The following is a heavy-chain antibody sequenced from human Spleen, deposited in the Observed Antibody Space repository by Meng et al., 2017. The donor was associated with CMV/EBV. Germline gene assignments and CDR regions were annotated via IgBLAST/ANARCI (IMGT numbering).Heavy chain of an antibody. CDR3: ARKLEYLLYVDY. D-gene: IGHD2/OR15-2a*01. V-gene: IGHV4-61*01. J-gene: IGHJ4*02. CDR1: GASVSSGSHY. Sequence: GSLRLSCSVSGASVSSGSHYWTWIRQPPGKGLEWIGYIYYTGSTNYNPSLKSRVTISVDTSNNQFSLELSSVTAADTAVYYCARKLEYLLYVDYWGQGTLVTVSS. CDR2: IYYTGST.